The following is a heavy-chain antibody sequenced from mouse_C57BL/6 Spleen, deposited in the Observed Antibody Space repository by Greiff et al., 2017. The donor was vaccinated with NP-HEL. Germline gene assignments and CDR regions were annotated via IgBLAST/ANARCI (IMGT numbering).Heavy chain of an antibody. J-gene: IGHJ2*01. Sequence: VQLQLSGPELVKPGASVKISCKASGYTFTDYYMNWVKQSHGKSLEWIGDINPNNGGTSYNQKFKGKATLTVDKSSSTAYMELRSLTSEDSAVYYCARRDGNYFDYWGQGTTLTVSS. V-gene: IGHV1-26*01. CDR2: INPNNGGT. CDR1: GYTFTDYY. CDR3: ARRDGNYFDY. D-gene: IGHD2-1*01.